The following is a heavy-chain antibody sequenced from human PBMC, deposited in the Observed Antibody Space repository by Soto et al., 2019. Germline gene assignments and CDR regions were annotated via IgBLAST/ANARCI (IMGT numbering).Heavy chain of an antibody. CDR1: GYTFTSYA. D-gene: IGHD2-8*01. CDR3: ARDDCTNGVCFSTPFKF. J-gene: IGHJ4*02. V-gene: IGHV1-3*01. CDR2: INAGNGNT. Sequence: GASVKVSCKASGYTFTSYALHWVRQAPGQTLEWMGWINAGNGNTHYSQNFQGRVTITRDTSASTAYMELGSLRSEDTAVYYCARDDCTNGVCFSTPFKFWGQGVQVTVSS.